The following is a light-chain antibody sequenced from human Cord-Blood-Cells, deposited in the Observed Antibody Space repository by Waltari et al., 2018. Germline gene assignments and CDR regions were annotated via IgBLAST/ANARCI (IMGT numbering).Light chain of an antibody. CDR2: KDS. CDR1: VLAKKY. Sequence: SYELTQPSSVSLSPGQTARITCSGDVLAKKYPRWFQQKQGPAPVLVIYKDSERPSGIPERFSGSSSGTTVTLTISGAQVEDEADYYCYSAADNYWVFGGGAKLTVL. CDR3: YSAADNYWV. V-gene: IGLV3-27*01. J-gene: IGLJ3*02.